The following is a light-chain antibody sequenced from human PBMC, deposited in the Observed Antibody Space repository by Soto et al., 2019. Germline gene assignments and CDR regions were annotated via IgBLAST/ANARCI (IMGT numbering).Light chain of an antibody. J-gene: IGKJ2*01. CDR2: GAS. CDR1: QSLSSN. Sequence: EIVLTQSPGTLSLSPGERAILSCRASQSLSSNLAWYQQKPGQPPRLLIYGASTRATGIPARFSGSGSGTDFTLTISRLEPEDFAVYYCQHYGTSLYTFGQGTKVDIK. CDR3: QHYGTSLYT. V-gene: IGKV3-20*01.